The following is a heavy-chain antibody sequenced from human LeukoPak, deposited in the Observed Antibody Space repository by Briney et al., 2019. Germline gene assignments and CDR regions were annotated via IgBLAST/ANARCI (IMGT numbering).Heavy chain of an antibody. Sequence: PSETLSLTCNVSGDSISSGNYYWSWIRQPAGKGLEWIGRIYTTGSTNYNPSLRSRVTISIDTSQNQFYLRLTSVTAADTAVYYCARFSQYSGSPYHDLDYWGQGTLVSVSS. CDR1: GDSISSGNYY. CDR2: IYTTGST. V-gene: IGHV4-61*02. D-gene: IGHD2-15*01. CDR3: ARFSQYSGSPYHDLDY. J-gene: IGHJ4*02.